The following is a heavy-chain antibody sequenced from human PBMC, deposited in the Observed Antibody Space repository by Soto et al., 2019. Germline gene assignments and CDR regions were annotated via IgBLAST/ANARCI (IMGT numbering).Heavy chain of an antibody. CDR3: ARDPGYCSGGGCYSWAFDI. Sequence: SETLSLTCTVSGGSVNSGTYYWSWIRQPPGKGLEWIGYIYYSGNTNYNPSLKSRVTISVDTSKKQFSLKLSSVTAADMAVYYCARDPGYCSGGGCYSWAFDIWGQGTMVTVSS. CDR2: IYYSGNT. CDR1: GGSVNSGTYY. D-gene: IGHD2-15*01. J-gene: IGHJ3*02. V-gene: IGHV4-61*01.